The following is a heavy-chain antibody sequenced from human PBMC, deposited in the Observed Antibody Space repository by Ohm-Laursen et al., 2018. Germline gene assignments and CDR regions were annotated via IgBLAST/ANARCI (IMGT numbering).Heavy chain of an antibody. J-gene: IGHJ5*02. D-gene: IGHD4-23*01. CDR3: ARAVRYQLLSDP. CDR1: GYTFSSYD. Sequence: SVKVSCKASGYTFSSYDIIWVRQASGQGPGWMGWMNPNSHNTGYARKFRGRVSMTSDSSISTAYMELYSLTSEDTATYYCARAVRYQLLSDPWGQGTLVTVSS. V-gene: IGHV1-8*01. CDR2: MNPNSHNT.